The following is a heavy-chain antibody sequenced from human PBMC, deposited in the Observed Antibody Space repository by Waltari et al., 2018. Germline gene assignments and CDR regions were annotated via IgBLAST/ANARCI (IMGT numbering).Heavy chain of an antibody. V-gene: IGHV3-33*01. CDR2: IWYDGSNK. CDR3: ARDSFPYSSSSPVDY. D-gene: IGHD6-6*01. J-gene: IGHJ4*02. CDR1: GFTFSSYG. Sequence: QVQLVESGGGVVQPGRSLRLSCAASGFTFSSYGMHWVRQAPGKGLEWVAVIWYDGSNKYYADSVKGRFTISRDNSKSTLYLQMNSLRAEDTAVYYCARDSFPYSSSSPVDYWGQGTLVTVSS.